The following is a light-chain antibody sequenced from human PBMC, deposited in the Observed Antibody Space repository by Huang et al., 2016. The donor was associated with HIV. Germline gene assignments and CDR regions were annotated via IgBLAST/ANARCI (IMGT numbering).Light chain of an antibody. J-gene: IGKJ5*01. CDR3: QQYDSLPVT. V-gene: IGKV1-33*01. Sequence: DIQMTQSPSSLSASVGDRVTITCQASQDISNYLSWYQQRPGKDPKLLIYDASNLETGVPSRLSASGSGTDFTFTINRLQPEDIATYYWQQYDSLPVTFGQGTRLEIK. CDR1: QDISNY. CDR2: DAS.